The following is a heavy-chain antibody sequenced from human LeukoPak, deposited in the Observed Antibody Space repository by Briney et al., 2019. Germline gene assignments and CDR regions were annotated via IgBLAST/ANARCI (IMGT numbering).Heavy chain of an antibody. V-gene: IGHV3-23*01. CDR2: ISGSGGST. CDR3: AKTGYVDSSHFDY. Sequence: GGSLRLSCAASGFTFTSYWMSWVRQAPGKGLEWVPAISGSGGSTYYADSVKGRFTISRDNSKNTLYLQMNSLRAEDTAVYYCAKTGYVDSSHFDYWGQGTLVTVSS. D-gene: IGHD5-12*01. J-gene: IGHJ4*02. CDR1: GFTFTSYW.